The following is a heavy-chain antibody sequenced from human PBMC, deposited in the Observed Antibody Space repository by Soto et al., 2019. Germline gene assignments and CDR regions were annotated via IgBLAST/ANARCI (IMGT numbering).Heavy chain of an antibody. V-gene: IGHV3-23*01. CDR2: ISGSGGST. J-gene: IGHJ4*02. D-gene: IGHD6-19*01. CDR3: AKDLSLSSGWYGGGYYCDY. CDR1: GFTFSSYA. Sequence: EVQLLESGGGLVQPGGSLRLSCAASGFTFSSYAMSWVRQAPGKGLEWVSAISGSGGSTYYADSVKGRFTISRDNSKNTLYLQMNSLRAEDTAVYYCAKDLSLSSGWYGGGYYCDYWGQGTLVTVSS.